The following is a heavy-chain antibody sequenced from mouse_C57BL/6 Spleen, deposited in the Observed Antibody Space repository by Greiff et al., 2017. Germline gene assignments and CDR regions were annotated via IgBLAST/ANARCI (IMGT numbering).Heavy chain of an antibody. Sequence: QVQLQQPGAELVKPGASVKLSCKASGYTFTSYWMQWVKQRPGQGLEWIGEIDPSDSYTNYNQKFKGKATLTVDTSSCTAYMQLSSLTSEDSAVYYCARITTVVATSAMDYWGQGTSVTVSS. J-gene: IGHJ4*01. CDR1: GYTFTSYW. CDR3: ARITTVVATSAMDY. V-gene: IGHV1-50*01. D-gene: IGHD1-1*01. CDR2: IDPSDSYT.